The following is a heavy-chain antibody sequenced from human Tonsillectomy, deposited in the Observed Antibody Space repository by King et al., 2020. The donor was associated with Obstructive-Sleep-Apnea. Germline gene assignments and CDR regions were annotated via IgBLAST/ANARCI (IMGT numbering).Heavy chain of an antibody. CDR2: IKQDGSEK. CDR3: ARGRYCSSTSCATYYYGMDV. D-gene: IGHD2-2*01. CDR1: GFTFSSYW. Sequence: VQLVESGGGLVQPGGSLRLSCAASGFTFSSYWMSWVRQAPGKGLEWVANIKQDGSEKYYVDSVKGRFTISRDNAKNSLYLQMNSLRAEDTAVDYCARGRYCSSTSCATYYYGMDVWGQGTTVTVSS. V-gene: IGHV3-7*01. J-gene: IGHJ6*02.